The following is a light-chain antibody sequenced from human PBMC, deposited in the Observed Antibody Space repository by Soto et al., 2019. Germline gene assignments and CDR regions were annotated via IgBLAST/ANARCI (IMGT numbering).Light chain of an antibody. J-gene: IGLJ2*01. CDR2: EGN. V-gene: IGLV2-23*01. CDR1: SSDVGRYNL. Sequence: QSALTQPASVSGSPGQSITISCTGSSSDVGRYNLVSWYQQHPGKAPKVIIYEGNKRPSGVSTRFSGSKSGNTASLTISGLQAEDEGDYYCCSYAGYSTSALFGGGTKLTVL. CDR3: CSYAGYSTSAL.